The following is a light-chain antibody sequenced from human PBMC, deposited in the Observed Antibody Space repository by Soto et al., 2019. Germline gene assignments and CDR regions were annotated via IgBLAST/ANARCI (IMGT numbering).Light chain of an antibody. CDR2: GAS. CDR1: QRVSSNY. CDR3: QQYGSSPWT. V-gene: IGKV3-20*01. J-gene: IGKJ1*01. Sequence: EIVLTQSPGTLSLSPGERATLSCRASQRVSSNYLAWYQQKPGQAPRLLIYGASNRATGIPDRFSGSGSGTDFTLTISRLEPEDFAVYQCQQYGSSPWTFGHGTKVEIK.